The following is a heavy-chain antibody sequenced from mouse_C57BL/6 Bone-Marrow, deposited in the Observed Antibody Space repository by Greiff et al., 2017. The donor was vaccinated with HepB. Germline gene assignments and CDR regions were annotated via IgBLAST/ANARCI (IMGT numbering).Heavy chain of an antibody. D-gene: IGHD1-1*01. J-gene: IGHJ4*01. CDR3: ARNYYGNSDAMDY. CDR2: INPSNGGT. V-gene: IGHV1-53*01. CDR1: GYTFTSYW. Sequence: VQLQQPGTELVKPGASVKLSCKASGYTFTSYWMHWVKQRPGQGLEWIGNINPSNGGTNYNEKFKSKATLTVDKSSSTADMQLSSLTSEDSAVYYCARNYYGNSDAMDYWGQGTSVTVSS.